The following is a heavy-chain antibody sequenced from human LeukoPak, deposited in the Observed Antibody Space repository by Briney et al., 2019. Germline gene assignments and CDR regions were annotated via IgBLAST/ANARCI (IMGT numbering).Heavy chain of an antibody. CDR2: LSGSGGDT. Sequence: QPGGSLRLSCAASGFTFSSYAMSWVRQAPGKGLEWVSGLSGSGGDTYYADSVKGRFTIPRDNSNNTLYLQMNSLRAEDTALYYCAKSRSHSSAWYGSDFDHWGQGTLVTVSS. J-gene: IGHJ4*02. CDR1: GFTFSSYA. V-gene: IGHV3-23*01. D-gene: IGHD6-19*01. CDR3: AKSRSHSSAWYGSDFDH.